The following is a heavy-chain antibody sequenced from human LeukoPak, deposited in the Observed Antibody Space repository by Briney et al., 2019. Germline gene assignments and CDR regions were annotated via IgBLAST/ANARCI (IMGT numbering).Heavy chain of an antibody. J-gene: IGHJ6*03. CDR3: ARGGGGIAARPVEGYYYMDV. Sequence: SETLSLTCAVYGGSFSGYYWSWIRQPPGKGLEWIGEINHSGSTNYNPSLKSRATISVDTSKNQFSLKLSSVTAADTAVYYCARGGGGIAARPVEGYYYMDVWGKGTTVTVSS. D-gene: IGHD6-6*01. CDR1: GGSFSGYY. CDR2: INHSGST. V-gene: IGHV4-34*01.